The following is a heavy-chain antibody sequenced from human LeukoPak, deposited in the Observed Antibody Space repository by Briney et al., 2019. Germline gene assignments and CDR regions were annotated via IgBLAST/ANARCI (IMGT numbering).Heavy chain of an antibody. J-gene: IGHJ4*02. V-gene: IGHV1-69*13. Sequence: ASVKVSCKASGGTFSSYAISWVRQAPGQGLEWMGGIIPIFGTANYAQKFQGRVTITADESTSTAYMELSSLRSEDTAVYYCARDRYYDSSGYYYGSDYWGQGTLVTVSS. CDR2: IIPIFGTA. D-gene: IGHD3-22*01. CDR3: ARDRYYDSSGYYYGSDY. CDR1: GGTFSSYA.